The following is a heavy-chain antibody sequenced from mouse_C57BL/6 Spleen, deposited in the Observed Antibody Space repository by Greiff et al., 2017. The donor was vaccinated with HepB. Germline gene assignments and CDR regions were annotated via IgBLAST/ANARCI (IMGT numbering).Heavy chain of an antibody. D-gene: IGHD1-1*01. V-gene: IGHV3-6*01. CDR3: ARVPGSSPYAMDY. CDR1: GYSITSGYY. Sequence: EVQLVESGPGLVKPSQSLSLTCSVTGYSITSGYYWNWIRQFPGNKLEWMGYISYDGSNNYNPSLKNRNSITRDTSKNQFFLKLNSLTTEDTATYYCARVPGSSPYAMDYWGQGTSVTVSS. CDR2: ISYDGSN. J-gene: IGHJ4*01.